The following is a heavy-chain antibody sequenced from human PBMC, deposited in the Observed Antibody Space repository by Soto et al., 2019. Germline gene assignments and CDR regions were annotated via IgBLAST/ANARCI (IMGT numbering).Heavy chain of an antibody. J-gene: IGHJ6*02. CDR2: IYPGDSDT. V-gene: IGHV5-51*01. CDR1: GYSFTSYW. D-gene: IGHD5-18*01. CDR3: AIYRYSYGPSNYYYYYGMDV. Sequence: GESLKISCKGSGYSFTSYWIGWVRQMPGKGLEWMGIIYPGDSDTRYSPSFQGQVTISADKSISTAYLQWSSLKASDTAMYYCAIYRYSYGPSNYYYYYGMDVWGQGTTVTVSS.